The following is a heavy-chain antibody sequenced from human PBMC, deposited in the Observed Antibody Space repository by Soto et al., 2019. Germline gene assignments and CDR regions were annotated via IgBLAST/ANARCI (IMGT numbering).Heavy chain of an antibody. J-gene: IGHJ5*02. CDR1: GGSISSGGYY. CDR3: ARDWGSSSSRAPAWFDP. CDR2: IYYSGST. Sequence: SETLSLTCTVSGGSISSGGYYWSWIRQHPGKGLEWIGYIYYSGSTYYNPSLKSRVTISVDTSKNQFSLKLSSVTAADTAVYYCARDWGSSSSRAPAWFDPWGQGTLVTVSS. V-gene: IGHV4-31*03. D-gene: IGHD6-6*01.